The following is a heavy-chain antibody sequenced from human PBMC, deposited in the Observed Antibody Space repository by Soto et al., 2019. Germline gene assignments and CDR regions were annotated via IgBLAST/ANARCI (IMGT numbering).Heavy chain of an antibody. CDR3: VRDGSKTLRDCFDP. V-gene: IGHV4-4*07. D-gene: IGHD4-17*01. CDR1: GGSMSKFC. J-gene: IGHJ5*02. Sequence: SETLSLTCSVSGGSMSKFCWSWIRKTAGKGLEWMGRVYATGTSDYNPSLRSRIAMSVDISKKTFSLRLRSVTAADTGVYYCVRDGSKTLRDCFDPWGQGILVTVSS. CDR2: VYATGTS.